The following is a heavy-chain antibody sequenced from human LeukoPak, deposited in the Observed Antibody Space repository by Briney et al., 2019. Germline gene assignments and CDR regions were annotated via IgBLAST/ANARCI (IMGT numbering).Heavy chain of an antibody. CDR3: ARDYGAQDYYDSSGYDY. D-gene: IGHD3-22*01. CDR1: GFTFSSYA. Sequence: GGSLRLSCAASGFTFSSYAMSWVRQAPGKGLEWVSGISGSGGSTYYADSVKGRFTISRDNSKNTLYLQMNSLRAEDTAVYYCARDYGAQDYYDSSGYDYWGQGTLVTVSS. CDR2: ISGSGGST. V-gene: IGHV3-23*01. J-gene: IGHJ4*02.